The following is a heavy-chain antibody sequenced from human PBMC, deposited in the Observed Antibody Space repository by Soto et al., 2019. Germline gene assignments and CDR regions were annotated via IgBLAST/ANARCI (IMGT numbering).Heavy chain of an antibody. D-gene: IGHD3-3*01. CDR1: GDSISSGAYY. V-gene: IGHV4-39*07. CDR3: ARGKLSITIFGVVTDANKNWFDP. Sequence: SETLSLTCNVSGDSISSGAYYWSWVRQPPGKGLEWIGEIYHSGSTNYNPSLKSRVTISVDTSKNQFSLKLSSVTAADTAVYYCARGKLSITIFGVVTDANKNWFDPWGQGTLVTVSS. CDR2: IYHSGST. J-gene: IGHJ5*02.